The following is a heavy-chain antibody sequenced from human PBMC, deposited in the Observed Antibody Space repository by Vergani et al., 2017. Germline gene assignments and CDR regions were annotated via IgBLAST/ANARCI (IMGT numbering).Heavy chain of an antibody. D-gene: IGHD2-15*01. CDR2: IIPIFGTA. J-gene: IGHJ4*02. CDR3: AGFCSGGSCFPHYYFDY. V-gene: IGHV1-69*01. Sequence: QVQLVQSGAEVKKPGSSVKVSCKASGGTFSSYAISWVRQAPGQGLEWMGGIIPIFGTANYAQKFQGRVTITADESTSTAYMELSSLRSEDTAVYYCAGFCSGGSCFPHYYFDYWGQGTLVTVSS. CDR1: GGTFSSYA.